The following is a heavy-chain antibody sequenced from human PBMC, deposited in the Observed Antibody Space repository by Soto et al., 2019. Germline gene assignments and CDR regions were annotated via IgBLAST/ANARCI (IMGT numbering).Heavy chain of an antibody. D-gene: IGHD6-19*01. V-gene: IGHV3-23*01. Sequence: LEKKIEWVSAISGSGDSTYYADSVKGRFTISRDNSKNTVYLQMNSLRGEDTAVYYCAKFVYSGWSHRDLNAVPAQRSSDL. CDR3: AKFVYSGWSHRDLNAVPAQRSSDL. J-gene: IGHJ2*01. CDR2: ISGSGDST.